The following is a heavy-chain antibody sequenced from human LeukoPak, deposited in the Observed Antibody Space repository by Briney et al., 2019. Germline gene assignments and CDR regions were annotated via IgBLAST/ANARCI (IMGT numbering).Heavy chain of an antibody. D-gene: IGHD2-21*01. V-gene: IGHV4-34*01. Sequence: SETLSLTRGVFGVSINDYYWSWIRQSPGKGLEWIGEISHTEGTRYNPSLESRVTMSVGTSENQLSLKLIFVTAADTAVYYCARIRCGHSGSVCYNHWGLGTLVTVSS. CDR3: ARIRCGHSGSVCYNH. CDR1: GVSINDYY. CDR2: ISHTEGT. J-gene: IGHJ4*02.